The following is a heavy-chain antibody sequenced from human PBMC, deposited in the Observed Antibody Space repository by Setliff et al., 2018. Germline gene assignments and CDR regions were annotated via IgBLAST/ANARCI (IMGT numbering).Heavy chain of an antibody. D-gene: IGHD6-19*01. CDR2: ISPYSGNT. CDR3: VRSSAPQVVLAADFDF. J-gene: IGHJ4*02. Sequence: VASVKVSCKTSSFRFTNFGFSWVRQAPGQGLEWLGSISPYSGNTNYPQWLQDRVTMTIDTSATTVYMELKSLRSDDTAVYYCVRSSAPQVVLAADFDFWGQGTPVTVSS. V-gene: IGHV1-18*01. CDR1: SFRFTNFG.